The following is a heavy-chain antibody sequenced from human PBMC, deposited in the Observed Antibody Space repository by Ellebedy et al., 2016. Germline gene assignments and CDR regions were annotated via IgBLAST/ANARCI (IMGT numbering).Heavy chain of an antibody. CDR3: AKSGGTYNDAFDI. CDR2: FDSSGRT. D-gene: IGHD1-7*01. V-gene: IGHV4-4*07. CDR1: GDSINNYY. J-gene: IGHJ3*02. Sequence: SETLSLXXTVSGDSINNYYWSWVRQPAGKGLEWIGRFDSSGRTNYNPSLKSRVTMSLDTSKNHFSLKLRSVTAADTAVYFCAKSGGTYNDAFDIWGQGTMVTVSS.